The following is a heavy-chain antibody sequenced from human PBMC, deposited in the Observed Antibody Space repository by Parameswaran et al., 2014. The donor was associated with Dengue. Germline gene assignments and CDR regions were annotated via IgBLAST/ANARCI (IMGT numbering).Heavy chain of an antibody. J-gene: IGHJ4*02. D-gene: IGHD2-15*01. CDR3: ARDTPGMGAAAVLDY. CDR2: ISAYNGNT. Sequence: WVRQAPGQGLEWMGWISAYNGNTFSAQRFQGRVTMTTDTSTSTAHMELRSLRSDDTAIYYCARDTPGMGAAAVLDYWGQGTLVTVSS. V-gene: IGHV1-18*01.